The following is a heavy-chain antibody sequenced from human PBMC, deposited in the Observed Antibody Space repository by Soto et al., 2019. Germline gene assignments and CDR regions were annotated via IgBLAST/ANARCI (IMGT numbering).Heavy chain of an antibody. CDR3: ARRGYGSGSDHYMDV. CDR1: GFTFSDYY. Sequence: QVQLVESGGGLVKPGGSLRLFCAASGFTFSDYYMSCIRQAPGKGMEWVSYISSSGSTIYYADSVKGRFTISRDNAKNLLYLQMHSLRAEDTAVYYCARRGYGSGSDHYMDVWGKGTTVTVSS. V-gene: IGHV3-11*01. CDR2: ISSSGSTI. J-gene: IGHJ6*03. D-gene: IGHD3-10*01.